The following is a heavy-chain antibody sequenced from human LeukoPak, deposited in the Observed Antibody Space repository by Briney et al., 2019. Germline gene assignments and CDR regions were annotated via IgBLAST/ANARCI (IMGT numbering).Heavy chain of an antibody. CDR3: ARHVLEYYDFWSGSPNWFDP. CDR1: GGSISSYY. J-gene: IGHJ5*02. V-gene: IGHV4-4*09. Sequence: SETLSLTCTVSGGSISSYYWSWIQQPPGKGLEWIGYIYTSGGTNYNPSLKSPVTLSVDTSKNQFSLKLSSVTAADTAVYYCARHVLEYYDFWSGSPNWFDPWGQGTLVTVSS. D-gene: IGHD3-3*01. CDR2: IYTSGGT.